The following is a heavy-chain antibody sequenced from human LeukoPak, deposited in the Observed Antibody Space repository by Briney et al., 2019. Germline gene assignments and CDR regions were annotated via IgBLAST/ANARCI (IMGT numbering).Heavy chain of an antibody. J-gene: IGHJ4*02. Sequence: KPSETLSLTCTVSGGSISSSSYYWGWIRQPPGKGLEWIGSIYYSGSTYYNPSLKSRVTISVDTSKNQFSLKLSSVTAADTAVYYCARQVFDWLLFPPRPINFYYWGQGTLFTASS. V-gene: IGHV4-39*01. D-gene: IGHD3-9*01. CDR1: GGSISSSSYY. CDR3: ARQVFDWLLFPPRPINFYY. CDR2: IYYSGST.